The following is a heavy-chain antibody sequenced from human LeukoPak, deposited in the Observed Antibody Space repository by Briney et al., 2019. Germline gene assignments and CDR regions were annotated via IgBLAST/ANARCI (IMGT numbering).Heavy chain of an antibody. CDR1: GGTFRSYA. CDR2: IIPIFGTA. CDR3: ARDRGLVRLYYFDY. D-gene: IGHD6-19*01. J-gene: IGHJ4*02. V-gene: IGHV1-69*05. Sequence: ASVKVSCKASGGTFRSYAISWVRQAPGQGLEWMGRIIPIFGTANYAQKFQGRVTITTDESTSTAYMELSSLRSEDTAVYYCARDRGLVRLYYFDYWGQGTLVTVSS.